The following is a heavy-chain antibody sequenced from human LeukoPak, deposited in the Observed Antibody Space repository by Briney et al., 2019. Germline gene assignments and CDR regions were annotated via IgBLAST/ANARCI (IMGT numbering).Heavy chain of an antibody. V-gene: IGHV4-59*01. CDR2: VYYSGGT. J-gene: IGHJ4*02. CDR1: GGSIGAYY. Sequence: PSETLSLTCAIPGGSIGAYYWSWIRQPPGRGLDWIGYVYYSGGTNYNPSLKSRITISVDTSKNQFSLRLTSVTAADTAVYFCARVNINWSGDFFFDHWGQGILVTVSS. D-gene: IGHD4-17*01. CDR3: ARVNINWSGDFFFDH.